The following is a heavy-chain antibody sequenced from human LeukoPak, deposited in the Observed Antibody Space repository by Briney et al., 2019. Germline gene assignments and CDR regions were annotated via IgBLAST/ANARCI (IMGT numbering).Heavy chain of an antibody. CDR3: ARDLRTPSDTNIAIDY. CDR1: GFTFSSYW. CDR2: INNDGRSA. V-gene: IGHV3-74*01. J-gene: IGHJ4*02. D-gene: IGHD4-23*01. Sequence: GGSLRLSCAASGFTFSSYWMHWVRQGPGKGLVWVSRINNDGRSANYADSVKGRFTISRDNAKNTLYLQMNSLRAEDTAVYYCARDLRTPSDTNIAIDYWGQGTLVTVSS.